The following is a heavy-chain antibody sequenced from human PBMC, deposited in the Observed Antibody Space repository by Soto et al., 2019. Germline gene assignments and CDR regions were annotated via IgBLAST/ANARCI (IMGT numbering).Heavy chain of an antibody. Sequence: GGSLRLSCAASGFTFSRYSMYWVRQAPGEGLEWISVISNDGSKTYYADSVKGRFTVSRDNSKNTLYLQMNSLRAEDTTVYYCARETDWIPDYWGQGTLVTVS. J-gene: IGHJ4*02. V-gene: IGHV3-30-3*01. CDR2: ISNDGSKT. CDR3: ARETDWIPDY. CDR1: GFTFSRYS. D-gene: IGHD5-18*01.